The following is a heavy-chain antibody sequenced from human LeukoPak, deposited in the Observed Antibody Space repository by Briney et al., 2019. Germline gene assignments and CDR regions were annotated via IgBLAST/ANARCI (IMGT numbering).Heavy chain of an antibody. Sequence: PSETLSLTCTVSGGSINSSSYYWSWIRQPPGKGLEWIGYIYYSGSTNYNPSLKSRVTISVDTSKNQFSLKLSSVTAADTAVYYCARESSSSWYFYFDYWGQGTLVTVSS. V-gene: IGHV4-61*01. J-gene: IGHJ4*02. CDR1: GGSINSSSYY. D-gene: IGHD6-13*01. CDR3: ARESSSSWYFYFDY. CDR2: IYYSGST.